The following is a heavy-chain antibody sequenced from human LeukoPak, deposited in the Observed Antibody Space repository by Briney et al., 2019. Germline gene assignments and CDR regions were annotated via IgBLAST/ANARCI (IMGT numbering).Heavy chain of an antibody. CDR1: GFTFSSYS. V-gene: IGHV3-21*01. CDR3: ARDGRDYYGSGSYYSNPYYYYGMDV. Sequence: GGSLRLSCAASGFTFSSYSMNWVRQAPGKGLEWVSSISSISSYIYYADSVKGRFTISRDNAKNSLYLQMNSLRAEDTAVYYCARDGRDYYGSGSYYSNPYYYYGMDVWGQGTTVTVSS. D-gene: IGHD3-10*01. J-gene: IGHJ6*02. CDR2: ISSISSYI.